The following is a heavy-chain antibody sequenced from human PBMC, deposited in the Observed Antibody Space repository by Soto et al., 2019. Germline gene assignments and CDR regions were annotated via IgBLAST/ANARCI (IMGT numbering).Heavy chain of an antibody. Sequence: ASVKVSCKASGYTFTSYAMHWVRQAPGQRLEWMGWINAGNGNTKYSQKFQGRVTITRDTSASTAYMELSSLRSEDTAVYYCARMRGLARAIDYWGQGTLVTVSS. CDR3: ARMRGLARAIDY. J-gene: IGHJ4*02. V-gene: IGHV1-3*01. D-gene: IGHD3-3*02. CDR2: INAGNGNT. CDR1: GYTFTSYA.